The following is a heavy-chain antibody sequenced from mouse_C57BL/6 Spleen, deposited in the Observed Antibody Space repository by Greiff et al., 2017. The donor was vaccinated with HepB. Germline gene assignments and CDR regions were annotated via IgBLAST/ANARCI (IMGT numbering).Heavy chain of an antibody. CDR1: GFTFSSYA. D-gene: IGHD3-2*02. V-gene: IGHV5-4*01. CDR3: ARDLDSSGYVRFAY. CDR2: ISDGGSYT. J-gene: IGHJ3*01. Sequence: EVKLMESGGGLVKPGGSLKLSCAASGFTFSSYAMSWVRQTPEKRLEWVATISDGGSYTYYPDNVKGRFTISRDNAKNNLYLQMSHLKSEDTAMYYCARDLDSSGYVRFAYWGQGTLVTVSA.